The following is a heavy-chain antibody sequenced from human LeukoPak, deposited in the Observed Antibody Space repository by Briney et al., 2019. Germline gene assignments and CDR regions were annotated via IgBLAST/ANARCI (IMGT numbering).Heavy chain of an antibody. Sequence: GGSLRLSCAASGFTFSSYAMSWVRQAPGKGLEWVSAISGSGGSTYYADSVKGRFTISRDNSKNTLYLQMNSLRAEDTAVYYRAKDVYYDSSGYYDYWGQGTLVTVSS. D-gene: IGHD3-22*01. V-gene: IGHV3-23*01. CDR1: GFTFSSYA. J-gene: IGHJ4*02. CDR3: AKDVYYDSSGYYDY. CDR2: ISGSGGST.